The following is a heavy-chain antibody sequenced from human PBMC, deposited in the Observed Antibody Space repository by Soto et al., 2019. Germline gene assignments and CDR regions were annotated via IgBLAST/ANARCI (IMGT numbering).Heavy chain of an antibody. CDR1: GGSISSGGYY. CDR2: IYYSGST. CDR3: ARYYDFWGGYFPLGYFDY. D-gene: IGHD3-3*01. Sequence: QVQLQESGPGLVKPSQTLSLTCTVSGGSISSGGYYWSWIRQHPGKGLEWIGYIYYSGSTYYNPSLKSRVTIAVDTSKNQFSLKLSAVTAADTAVYYCARYYDFWGGYFPLGYFDYWVQGTLVTVSS. J-gene: IGHJ4*02. V-gene: IGHV4-31*03.